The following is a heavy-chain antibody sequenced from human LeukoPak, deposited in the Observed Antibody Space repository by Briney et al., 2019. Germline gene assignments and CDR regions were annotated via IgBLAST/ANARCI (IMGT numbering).Heavy chain of an antibody. D-gene: IGHD6-19*01. Sequence: PGGSLRLSCAASGFTFSSYAMSWVRQAPGKGLEWVSAISGSGGSTYYADSVKGRFTISRDNSKNTLYLQMNGLRAEDTAVYYCAKASGGSGWYDPMGAFDIWGQGTMVTVSS. CDR3: AKASGGSGWYDPMGAFDI. J-gene: IGHJ3*02. CDR1: GFTFSSYA. V-gene: IGHV3-23*01. CDR2: ISGSGGST.